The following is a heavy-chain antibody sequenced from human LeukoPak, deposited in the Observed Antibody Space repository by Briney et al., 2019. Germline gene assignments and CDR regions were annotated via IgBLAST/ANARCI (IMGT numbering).Heavy chain of an antibody. CDR1: GYTFTGYY. CDR3: ARDFEGYCSGGSCYKDGYYFDY. V-gene: IGHV1-2*02. CDR2: MNPNSGGT. Sequence: ASVKVSCKASGYTFTGYYMHWVRQAPGQGLEWMGWMNPNSGGTNYAQKFQGRVTMTRDTSISTAYMELSRLRSDDTAVYYCARDFEGYCSGGSCYKDGYYFDYWGQGTLVTVSS. J-gene: IGHJ4*02. D-gene: IGHD2-15*01.